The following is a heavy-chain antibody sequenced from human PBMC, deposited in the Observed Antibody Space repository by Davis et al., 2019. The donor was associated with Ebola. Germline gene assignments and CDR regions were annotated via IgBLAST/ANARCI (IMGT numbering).Heavy chain of an antibody. CDR2: ISYDGSNK. CDR3: ARAIAAAGTPPSTY. V-gene: IGHV3-30*03. J-gene: IGHJ4*02. CDR1: GFTFSSYG. D-gene: IGHD6-13*01. Sequence: LSLTCAASGFTFSSYGMHWVRQAPGKGLEWVAVISYDGSNKYYADSVKGRFTISRDNSKNTLYLQMNSLRAEDTAVYYCARAIAAAGTPPSTYWGQGTLVTVSS.